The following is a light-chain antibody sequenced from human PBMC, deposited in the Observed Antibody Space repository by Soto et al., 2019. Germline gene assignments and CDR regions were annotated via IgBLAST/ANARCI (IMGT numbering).Light chain of an antibody. CDR2: GAS. Sequence: EIVLTQSPGTLSLSPGERATLSCRASQSVSSSYLAWYQQKPGQAPRLLIYGASSRATGIPDRFSGSGSGTDFTFTISRLEPEDFAVYYCQQYGSSPTWTFGRGPKVEIK. CDR1: QSVSSSY. V-gene: IGKV3-20*01. J-gene: IGKJ1*01. CDR3: QQYGSSPTWT.